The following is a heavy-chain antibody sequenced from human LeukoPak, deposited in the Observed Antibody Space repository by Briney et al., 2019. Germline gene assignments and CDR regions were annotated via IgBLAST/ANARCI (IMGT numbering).Heavy chain of an antibody. CDR1: GGSISSSSYY. V-gene: IGHV4-39*07. J-gene: IGHJ5*02. D-gene: IGHD5-18*01. CDR2: IYYSGST. CDR3: ARDPGVGYGPLQNWFDP. Sequence: SETLSLTCTVSGGSISSSSYYWGWIRQPPGKGLEWIGSIYYSGSTYYNPSLKSRVTMSVDTSKNQFSLKLSSVTAADTAVYYCARDPGVGYGPLQNWFDPWGQGTLVTVSS.